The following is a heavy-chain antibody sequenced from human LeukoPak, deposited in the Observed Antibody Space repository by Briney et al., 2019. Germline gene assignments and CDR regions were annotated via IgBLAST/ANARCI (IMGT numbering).Heavy chain of an antibody. J-gene: IGHJ4*02. CDR3: AKQLGYCRVGSCYFPY. D-gene: IGHD2-15*01. CDR1: GFTFSSSA. CDR2: ISNNGGYT. V-gene: IGHV3-23*01. Sequence: GGSLRLSCAASGFTFSSSAMSWVRQAPGKGLEWVSAISNNGGYTYYADSVQGRFTISRDNSKSTLCLQMNSLRAEDMAVYYCAKQLGYCRVGSCYFPYWGQGTLVTVSS.